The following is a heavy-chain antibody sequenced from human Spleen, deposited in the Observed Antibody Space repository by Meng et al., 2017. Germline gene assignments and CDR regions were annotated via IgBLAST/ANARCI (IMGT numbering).Heavy chain of an antibody. Sequence: QVQLQQWGAGLLEPSETLSLTCVVSGGPFSGYFWSWIRQPPGKGLEWIGYIYYSGSTNYNPSLKSRVTISVDTSKNQFSLKLSSVTAADTAVYYCARDDSSGYYSYWGQGTLVTVSS. V-gene: IGHV4-34*11. J-gene: IGHJ4*02. CDR3: ARDDSSGYYSY. CDR1: GGPFSGYF. CDR2: IYYSGST. D-gene: IGHD3-22*01.